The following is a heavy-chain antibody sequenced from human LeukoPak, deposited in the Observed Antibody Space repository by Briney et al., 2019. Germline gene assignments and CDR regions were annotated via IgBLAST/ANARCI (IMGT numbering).Heavy chain of an antibody. Sequence: ASVKVSCKASGYTFTSYGISWVRQAPGQGLEWMGWISAYNGNTNYAQKLQGRVTMTTDTSTSTAYMELRSLRSDDTAVYYCARDIVVVPADISRDYWGQATLVTVSS. V-gene: IGHV1-18*01. D-gene: IGHD2-2*02. CDR2: ISAYNGNT. CDR3: ARDIVVVPADISRDY. J-gene: IGHJ4*02. CDR1: GYTFTSYG.